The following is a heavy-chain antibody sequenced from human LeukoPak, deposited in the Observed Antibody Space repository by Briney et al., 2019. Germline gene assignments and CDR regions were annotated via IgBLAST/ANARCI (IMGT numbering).Heavy chain of an antibody. V-gene: IGHV4-59*11. CDR2: MSYSGNT. Sequence: SETLSLTCTVSGASISSQFWSWVRQPPGKRPEYLGYMSYSGNTNYNPSLKSRVTISLDTSKNQFSLKLSSLTAADTAVYYCARFSSGSNWFDAWGQGTLVTVSS. D-gene: IGHD6-6*01. CDR3: ARFSSGSNWFDA. J-gene: IGHJ5*02. CDR1: GASISSQF.